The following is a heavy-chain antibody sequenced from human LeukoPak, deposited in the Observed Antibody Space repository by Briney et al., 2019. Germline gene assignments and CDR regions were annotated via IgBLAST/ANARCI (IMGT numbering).Heavy chain of an antibody. V-gene: IGHV1-18*01. J-gene: IGHJ6*03. CDR1: GYTFTSYG. Sequence: ASVKVSCKASGYTFTSYGISWVRQAPGQGLEWMGWISAYNGNTNYAQKLQGRVTMTTDTSTSTAYMELRSLRSDDTAVYYCAREGIAAAGYYYYYYMDVWGKGTTVTVSS. CDR3: AREGIAAAGYYYYYYMDV. CDR2: ISAYNGNT. D-gene: IGHD6-25*01.